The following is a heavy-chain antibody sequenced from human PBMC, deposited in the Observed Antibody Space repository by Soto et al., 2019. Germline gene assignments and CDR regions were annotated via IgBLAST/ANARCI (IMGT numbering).Heavy chain of an antibody. CDR3: AKDAYGSGALNDYYGMDV. D-gene: IGHD3-10*01. J-gene: IGHJ6*02. CDR2: ISGSGGST. V-gene: IGHV3-23*01. CDR1: GFTFSSYA. Sequence: PGGSLRLSCAASGFTFSSYAMSWVRQAPGKGLEWVSAISGSGGSTYYAESVKGRFTISRDNSKNTLYLQMNSLRAEDTAVFYCAKDAYGSGALNDYYGMDVWGQGTTVTVSS.